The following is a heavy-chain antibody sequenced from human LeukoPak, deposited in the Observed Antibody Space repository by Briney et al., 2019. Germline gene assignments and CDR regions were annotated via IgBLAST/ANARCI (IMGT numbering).Heavy chain of an antibody. Sequence: SETLSLTCTVSGGSISSYYWSWIRQPPGEGLEWIEYIYYSGSTNYNPSLKSRVTISVDASKNQFSLKLSSVTAADTAVYYCARAELGYFDYWGQGTLVTVSS. J-gene: IGHJ4*02. D-gene: IGHD1-7*01. CDR2: IYYSGST. CDR3: ARAELGYFDY. CDR1: GGSISSYY. V-gene: IGHV4-59*01.